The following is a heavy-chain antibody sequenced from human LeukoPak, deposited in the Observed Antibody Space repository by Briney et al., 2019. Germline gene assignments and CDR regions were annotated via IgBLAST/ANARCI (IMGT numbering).Heavy chain of an antibody. V-gene: IGHV4-59*11. D-gene: IGHD4-23*01. CDR2: IYNTGST. Sequence: PSETLSLTCTVSGGSINSHYWSWIRQPPGKGLEWIGYIYNTGSTNYNPSLKSRVTISVDTSKNQFSLKLSFVTAADTAVYYCGRVDEGRWSPEYYFAYWGQGPLVTVSS. J-gene: IGHJ4*02. CDR3: GRVDEGRWSPEYYFAY. CDR1: GGSINSHY.